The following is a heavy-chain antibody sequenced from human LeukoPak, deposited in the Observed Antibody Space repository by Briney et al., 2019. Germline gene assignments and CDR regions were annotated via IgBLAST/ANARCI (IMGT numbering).Heavy chain of an antibody. Sequence: SETLSLTCTVSGGSISGYYWSWIRQPPGKGLEWIGYIYYSGSTNYDPSLKSRVTISVDTSKNQFSLKLSSVTAADTAVYYCARIGHEDYYFDYWGQGTLVTVSS. CDR3: ARIGHEDYYFDY. V-gene: IGHV4-59*01. CDR2: IYYSGST. J-gene: IGHJ4*02. CDR1: GGSISGYY.